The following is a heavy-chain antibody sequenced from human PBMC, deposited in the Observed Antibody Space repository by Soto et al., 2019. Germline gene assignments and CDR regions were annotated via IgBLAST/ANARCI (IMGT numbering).Heavy chain of an antibody. CDR1: GFTVSSNY. V-gene: IGHV3-66*04. CDR3: ARHETEYYDFWSGSNYFDY. Sequence: EVQLVESGGGLVQPGGSLRLSCAASGFTVSSNYMSWVRQAPGKGLEWVSVIYSGGSTYYAESVKGRFTISRDNSKNTLYLQMTSLGAEDKAVYYCARHETEYYDFWSGSNYFDYWGQETLVTVSS. CDR2: IYSGGST. J-gene: IGHJ4*02. D-gene: IGHD3-3*01.